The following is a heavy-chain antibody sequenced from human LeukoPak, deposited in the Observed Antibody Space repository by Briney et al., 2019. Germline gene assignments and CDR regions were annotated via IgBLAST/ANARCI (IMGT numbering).Heavy chain of an antibody. J-gene: IGHJ4*02. CDR2: IIPIFGTA. V-gene: IGHV1-69*05. D-gene: IGHD1-7*01. Sequence: SVKVSCKASGGTFSSYAISWVRQAPGQGLEWMGGIIPIFGTANYAQKFQGRVTNTTDESTSTAYMELSSLRSEDTAVYYCARGHNWNYYFDYWGQGTLVTVSS. CDR1: GGTFSSYA. CDR3: ARGHNWNYYFDY.